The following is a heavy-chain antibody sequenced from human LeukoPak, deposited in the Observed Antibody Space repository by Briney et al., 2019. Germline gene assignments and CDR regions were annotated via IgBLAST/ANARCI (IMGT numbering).Heavy chain of an antibody. D-gene: IGHD3-16*01. CDR2: IYTGGST. CDR1: GFIVSSNY. V-gene: IGHV3-53*01. Sequence: GGSLRLSCAASGFIVSSNYMTWVRQAPGKGLEWVSVIYTGGSTFYADSVKGRFTISRDNSRNTLYLQMNSLRAEDTAVYYCATHSGGYWGQGTLVTVSS. CDR3: ATHSGGY. J-gene: IGHJ4*02.